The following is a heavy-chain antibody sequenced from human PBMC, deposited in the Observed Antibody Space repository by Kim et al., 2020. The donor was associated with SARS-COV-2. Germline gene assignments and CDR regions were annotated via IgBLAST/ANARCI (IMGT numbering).Heavy chain of an antibody. D-gene: IGHD2-2*02. V-gene: IGHV4-31*03. CDR1: GGPIDNVAYY. CDR3: ARCYTTGRGWFDP. CDR2: IFRSGRA. Sequence: SETLSLTCSVSGGPIDNVAYYWSWIRQRPGQGLEWIGYIFRSGRASYNPSLKSRLTISMDKSKNQFSLEVTSVTAADTAVYYCARCYTTGRGWFDPWGRGTLVTVSS. J-gene: IGHJ5*02.